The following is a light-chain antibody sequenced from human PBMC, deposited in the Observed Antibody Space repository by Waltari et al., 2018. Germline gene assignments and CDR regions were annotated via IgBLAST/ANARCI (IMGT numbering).Light chain of an antibody. CDR3: QSHERLPAT. V-gene: IGKV3-20*01. CDR1: QSLGKY. CDR2: AAS. J-gene: IGKJ1*01. Sequence: EIVLTQSPGTLSLSPGDRATLSCRASQSLGKYVVWYKQKPGQAPRPLIYAASSRATGVPDRFSGRGSGTDFSLTISRLEPEEFAVYYCQSHERLPATFGQGTKVEIK.